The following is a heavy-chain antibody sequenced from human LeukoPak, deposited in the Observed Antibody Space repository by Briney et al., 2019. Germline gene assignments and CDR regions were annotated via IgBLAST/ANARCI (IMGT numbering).Heavy chain of an antibody. CDR2: SSARSERT. CDR3: ARGPYLEHDSGNFFEY. J-gene: IGHJ4*02. V-gene: IGHV3-23*01. D-gene: IGHD5-12*01. CDR1: GFTFDGYV. Sequence: GGSLRLSCEASGFTFDGYVMRWVRQAPGKGLEWVSGSSARSERTYYADSVKGRFTISRDNSKNTFFLQMKSLRVDDTAVYFCARGPYLEHDSGNFFEYWGQGVLVTVSS.